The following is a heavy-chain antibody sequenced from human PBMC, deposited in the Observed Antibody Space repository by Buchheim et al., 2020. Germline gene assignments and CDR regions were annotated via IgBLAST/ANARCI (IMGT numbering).Heavy chain of an antibody. V-gene: IGHV4-39*07. D-gene: IGHD2-15*01. CDR3: ARDLAGLLLEGWFDP. CDR1: GGSISSSSYY. Sequence: QLQLQESGPGLVKPSETLSLTCTVSGGSISSSSYYWGWIRQPPGKGLEWIGNIYYSGSTYYNPSLKSRVTISVDTSKNQFSLKLSSVTAADTAVYYCARDLAGLLLEGWFDPWGQGTL. J-gene: IGHJ5*02. CDR2: IYYSGST.